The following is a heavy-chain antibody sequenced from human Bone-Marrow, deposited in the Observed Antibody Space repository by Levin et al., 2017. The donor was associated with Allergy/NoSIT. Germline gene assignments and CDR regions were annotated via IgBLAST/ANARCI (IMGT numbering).Heavy chain of an antibody. V-gene: IGHV4-34*01. CDR2: INHSGST. CDR1: GGSFSGYY. CDR3: ARGQSGYDNWFDP. D-gene: IGHD5-12*01. Sequence: SETLSLTCAAYGGSFSGYYWSWIRQPPGKGLEWIGEINHSGSTNYNPSLKSRVTISVDTSKNQFSLQLSSVTAADTAVYYCARGQSGYDNWFDPWGQGTLVTVSS. J-gene: IGHJ5*02.